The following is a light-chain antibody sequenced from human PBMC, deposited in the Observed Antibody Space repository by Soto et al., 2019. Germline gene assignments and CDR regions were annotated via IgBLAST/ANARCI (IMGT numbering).Light chain of an antibody. CDR2: GAS. J-gene: IGKJ4*01. V-gene: IGKV3-20*01. CDR3: QQYGSSPLT. CDR1: QSVSSN. Sequence: EVVMTQSPATLSVSPGERVTLSCRASQSVSSNLAWYQQKPGQAPRLLIYGASSRATGIPDRFSGSGSGTDFTLTISRLEPEDFAVYYCQQYGSSPLTFGGGTKVDI.